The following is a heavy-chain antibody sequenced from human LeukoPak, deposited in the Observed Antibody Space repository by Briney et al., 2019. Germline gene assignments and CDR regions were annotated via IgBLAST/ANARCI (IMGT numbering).Heavy chain of an antibody. J-gene: IGHJ4*02. Sequence: GGSLRLSCAASGFTFSSYGMPWVRQAPGKGPEWVAVIWYDGSNKYYADSVKGRFTISRDNSKNTLYLQMNSLRAEDTAVYYCARDNRLRFLEWLLNYWGQGTLVTVSS. D-gene: IGHD3-3*01. CDR2: IWYDGSNK. CDR3: ARDNRLRFLEWLLNY. CDR1: GFTFSSYG. V-gene: IGHV3-33*01.